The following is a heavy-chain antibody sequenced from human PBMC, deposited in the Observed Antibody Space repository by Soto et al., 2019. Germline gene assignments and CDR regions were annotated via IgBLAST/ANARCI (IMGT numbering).Heavy chain of an antibody. Sequence: SQTLSLTCAISGDSVSSNSAAWNWIRQSPSRGLEWLGRTYYRSKWYNDYAVSVKSRITINPDTSKNQFSLQLNSVTPEDTAVDYWAKSGSVPPSGSHKLSFLLRFLEWVRRRNWFDPWGQGTLVTVSS. V-gene: IGHV6-1*01. J-gene: IGHJ5*02. CDR1: GDSVSSNSAA. CDR2: TYYRSKWYN. D-gene: IGHD3-3*01. CDR3: AKSGSVPPSGSHKLSFLLRFLEWVRRRNWFDP.